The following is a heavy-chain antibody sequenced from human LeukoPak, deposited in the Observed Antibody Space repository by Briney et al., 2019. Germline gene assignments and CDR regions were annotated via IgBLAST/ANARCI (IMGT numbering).Heavy chain of an antibody. D-gene: IGHD3-10*01. J-gene: IGHJ6*04. CDR1: GFTFDDYA. Sequence: GRSLRLSCAASGFTFDDYAMHWVRQAPGKGLEWVSGISWNSGSIGYADSVKGRFTISRDNAKNSLYLQMNSLRAEDTALYYCAKDISTMGEGPYYYYYYGMDVWGKGTTVTVSS. V-gene: IGHV3-9*01. CDR3: AKDISTMGEGPYYYYYYGMDV. CDR2: ISWNSGSI.